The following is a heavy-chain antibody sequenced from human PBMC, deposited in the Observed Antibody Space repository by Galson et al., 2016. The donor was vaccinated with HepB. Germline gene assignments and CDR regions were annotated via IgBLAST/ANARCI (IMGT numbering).Heavy chain of an antibody. V-gene: IGHV3-23*01. J-gene: IGHJ5*02. D-gene: IGHD6-6*01. Sequence: SLRLSCAASGFTFSGHVITWVRQAPGKRLEWLSAISGGGDKTFYADSVRGRFTISRDNSQNTVYLQMNSLRAEDTAIYYCAKDWGTSSFYWFDVWGQGTLVTVSS. CDR3: AKDWGTSSFYWFDV. CDR2: ISGGGDKT. CDR1: GFTFSGHV.